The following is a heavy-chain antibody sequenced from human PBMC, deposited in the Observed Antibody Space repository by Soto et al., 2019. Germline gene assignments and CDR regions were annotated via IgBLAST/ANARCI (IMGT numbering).Heavy chain of an antibody. CDR2: INHSGST. V-gene: IGHV4-34*01. CDR3: ARRLHRGYCSGGSCYYYYYYMDV. D-gene: IGHD2-15*01. CDR1: DDSINSDKYY. J-gene: IGHJ6*03. Sequence: SETLSLTCSVSDDSINSDKYYWSWIRQPPGKGLEWIGEINHSGSTNYNPSLKSRVTISVDTSKNQFSLKLSSVTAADTAVYYCARRLHRGYCSGGSCYYYYYYMDVWGKGTTVTVSS.